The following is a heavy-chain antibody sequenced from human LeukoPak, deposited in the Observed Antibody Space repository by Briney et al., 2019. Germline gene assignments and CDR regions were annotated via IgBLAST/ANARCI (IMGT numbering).Heavy chain of an antibody. CDR3: ARETYYYDSSGAYDAFDI. D-gene: IGHD3-22*01. Sequence: SETLSLTCTVSGGSIGSSSYYWGWIRQPPGKGLEWIGSIYYSGSTYYNPSLKSRVTISVDTSKNQFSLKLSSVTAADTAVYYCARETYYYDSSGAYDAFDIWGQGTMVTVSS. CDR1: GGSIGSSSYY. V-gene: IGHV4-39*07. CDR2: IYYSGST. J-gene: IGHJ3*02.